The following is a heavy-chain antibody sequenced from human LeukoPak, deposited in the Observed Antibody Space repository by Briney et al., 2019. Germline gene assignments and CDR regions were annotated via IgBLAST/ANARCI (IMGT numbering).Heavy chain of an antibody. D-gene: IGHD1-14*01. Sequence: PGGSLRLSYTASGFTFSDAWMSWVRQAPGKGLEWVGRIKRKTDDGTTDYTAPVKGRFTISRDDSKSTLYLQMNSLRIEDTAIYYCVTSTNGVWGQGTLVTVSS. J-gene: IGHJ4*02. CDR2: IKRKTDDGTT. V-gene: IGHV3-15*01. CDR1: GFTFSDAW. CDR3: VTSTNGV.